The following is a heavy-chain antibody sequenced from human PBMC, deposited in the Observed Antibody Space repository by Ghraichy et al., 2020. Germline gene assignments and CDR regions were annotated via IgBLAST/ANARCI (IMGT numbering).Heavy chain of an antibody. Sequence: GGSLRLSCAASGYTFSNYGMHWVRQAPGKGLEWVTFIRYNGNDKYYADSVKGRFTISRDNSKNTMYLQMNSLRTEDTAVYHCAKVGGRRCGGGGCYPPAASDAFDIWGRGTMVTVSS. D-gene: IGHD2-15*01. CDR2: IRYNGNDK. J-gene: IGHJ3*02. CDR1: GYTFSNYG. CDR3: AKVGGRRCGGGGCYPPAASDAFDI. V-gene: IGHV3-30*02.